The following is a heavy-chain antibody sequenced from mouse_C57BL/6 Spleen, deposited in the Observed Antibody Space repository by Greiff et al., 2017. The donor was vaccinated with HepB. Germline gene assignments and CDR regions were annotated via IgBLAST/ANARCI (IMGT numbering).Heavy chain of an antibody. J-gene: IGHJ2*01. D-gene: IGHD2-4*01. Sequence: DVQLQESGGGLVQPGGSMKLSCAASGFTFSDAWMDWVRQSPEKGLEWVAEIRNKANNHATYYAESVKGRFTISRDDSKSSVYLQMNSLRAEDTGIYYCTRFYDYDLYYFDYWGQGTTLTVAS. CDR1: GFTFSDAW. V-gene: IGHV6-6*01. CDR3: TRFYDYDLYYFDY. CDR2: IRNKANNHAT.